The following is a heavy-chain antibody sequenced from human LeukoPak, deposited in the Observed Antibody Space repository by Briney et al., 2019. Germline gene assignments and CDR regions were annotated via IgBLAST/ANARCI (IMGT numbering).Heavy chain of an antibody. J-gene: IGHJ6*02. V-gene: IGHV4-31*03. CDR1: GASISTGGFY. CDR3: ARDHSYYFGSQTSTLDV. Sequence: PSEALSLTCTISGASISTGGFYWTWIRQPPGEGLEWIGYIYYTGSVDYNASLKSRLTISLDTSKNRFSLKLNSVTAADTAVYYCARDHSYYFGSQTSTLDVWGQGTAVTVSS. D-gene: IGHD3-10*01. CDR2: IYYTGSV.